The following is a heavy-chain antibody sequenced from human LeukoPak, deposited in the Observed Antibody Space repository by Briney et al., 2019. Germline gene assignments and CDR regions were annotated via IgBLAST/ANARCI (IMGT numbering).Heavy chain of an antibody. CDR3: ARVRYRTAPYLNWFDP. Sequence: SSETLSLTCTVSGGSISSSSYYWGWIRQPPGKGLEWIGSIYYSGSTYYNPSLKSRVTISVDTSKNQFSLKLSSVTAADTAVYYCARVRYRTAPYLNWFDPWGQGTLVTVSS. J-gene: IGHJ5*02. CDR1: GGSISSSSYY. V-gene: IGHV4-39*07. D-gene: IGHD2-21*02. CDR2: IYYSGST.